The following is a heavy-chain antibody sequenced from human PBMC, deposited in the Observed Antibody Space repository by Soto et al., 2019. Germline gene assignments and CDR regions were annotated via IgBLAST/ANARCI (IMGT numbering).Heavy chain of an antibody. CDR3: ARGILTGSLSYYFDY. Sequence: GGSLRLSCAASGFTFSSYAMHWVRQTPGKGLEWVAVISYDGSDKYYADSVKGRFTISRDNSKNTLYLQMNSLRAEDTAVYYCARGILTGSLSYYFDYWGQGTLVTVSS. D-gene: IGHD3-9*01. V-gene: IGHV3-30-3*01. CDR2: ISYDGSDK. CDR1: GFTFSSYA. J-gene: IGHJ4*02.